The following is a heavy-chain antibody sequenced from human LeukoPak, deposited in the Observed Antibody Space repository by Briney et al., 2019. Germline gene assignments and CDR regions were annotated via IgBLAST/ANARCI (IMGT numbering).Heavy chain of an antibody. V-gene: IGHV3-23*01. Sequence: PGGSLRLSCAASGFTFSSYAMSWVRQAPGKGLEWVSAISGSGGSTYYADSVKGRLTISRDNSKNTLYLQMNSLRAEDTAVYYCAKKSQGSSSWYGYWGQGTLVTVSS. CDR2: ISGSGGST. CDR1: GFTFSSYA. D-gene: IGHD6-13*01. J-gene: IGHJ4*02. CDR3: AKKSQGSSSWYGY.